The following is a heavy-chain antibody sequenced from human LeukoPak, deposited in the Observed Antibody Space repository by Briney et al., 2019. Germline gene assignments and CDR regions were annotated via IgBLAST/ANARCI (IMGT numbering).Heavy chain of an antibody. CDR3: AIDRRASGSYYAD. CDR1: GVSISGSNW. D-gene: IGHD1-26*01. V-gene: IGHV4-4*02. CDR2: IYHRGST. J-gene: IGHJ4*02. Sequence: SETLSLTCAVSGVSISGSNWWSWVRQSPGKGLEWIGEIYHRGSTNYNPSLKSRVIISVDKSKNQFSLKLSSVTAADTAMYYCAIDRRASGSYYADWGQGTLDTVSS.